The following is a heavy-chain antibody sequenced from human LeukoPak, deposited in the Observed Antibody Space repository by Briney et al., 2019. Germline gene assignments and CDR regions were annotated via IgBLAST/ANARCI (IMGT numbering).Heavy chain of an antibody. CDR1: GGTFSSYA. Sequence: ASVKVSCKASGGTFSSYAISWVRQAPGQGLEWMGGIIPIFGTANYAQKFQGRVTITADESTSTAYMELSSLRSEDTAVYYCARTTRITMVRGVIQPTFDYWGQGTLVTVSS. CDR2: IIPIFGTA. V-gene: IGHV1-69*01. CDR3: ARTTRITMVRGVIQPTFDY. D-gene: IGHD3-10*01. J-gene: IGHJ4*02.